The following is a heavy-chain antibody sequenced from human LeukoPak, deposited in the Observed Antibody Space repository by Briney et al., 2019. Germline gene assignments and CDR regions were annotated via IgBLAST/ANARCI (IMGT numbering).Heavy chain of an antibody. CDR2: IRRKAFGGTT. Sequence: GSLRLSCTASGFPFGDYAMSWVRQAPGKGLEWVGFIRRKAFGGTTEYAASVKGRFTITRDDSKSIAHLQMNSLKTEDTAVYYCTRYYDILTGYYTDYWGQGTLVTVSS. CDR3: TRYYDILTGYYTDY. J-gene: IGHJ4*02. V-gene: IGHV3-49*04. D-gene: IGHD3-9*01. CDR1: GFPFGDYA.